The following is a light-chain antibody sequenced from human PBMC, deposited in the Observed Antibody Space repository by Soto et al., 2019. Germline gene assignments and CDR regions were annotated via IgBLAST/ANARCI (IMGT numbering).Light chain of an antibody. V-gene: IGKV1-39*01. Sequence: DIQMTQSPSSLSASVGDRVTITCRASQSITTYLNWYQQMPGKAPNLLISATSSFQSGVPSRVSGSGSGTAFTLTTSSLQPEDFATYYYQQSYTTPYTFGQGTKVEI. CDR2: ATS. CDR1: QSITTY. CDR3: QQSYTTPYT. J-gene: IGKJ2*01.